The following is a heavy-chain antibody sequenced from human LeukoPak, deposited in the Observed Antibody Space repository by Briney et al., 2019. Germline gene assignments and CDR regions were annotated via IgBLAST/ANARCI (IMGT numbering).Heavy chain of an antibody. J-gene: IGHJ5*02. CDR3: ARDKSADFGWFDP. CDR1: GYTFTGYY. D-gene: IGHD2-21*01. Sequence: ASVKVSCKASGYTFTGYYMHWVRQAPGQGLEWMGWINPNSGGTNYAQKFQGRVTMTRDTSISTAYMELSRLRSDDTAVYYCARDKSADFGWFDPWGQGTLVTVSS. V-gene: IGHV1-2*02. CDR2: INPNSGGT.